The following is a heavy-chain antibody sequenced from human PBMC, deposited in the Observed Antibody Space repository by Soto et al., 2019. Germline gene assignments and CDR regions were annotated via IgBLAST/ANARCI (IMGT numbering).Heavy chain of an antibody. V-gene: IGHV4-4*02. CDR1: GGSISSSNW. J-gene: IGHJ4*02. Sequence: QVQLQASGPGLVKPSGTLSLTCVVSGGSISSSNWWSWVRQPPGKGLEWIGEIYHSGRTNHNPSLNSRVTMSVDTSKNQFSLILTSVTAADTAVYYCVRLDGVAAGDSAYWGQGTLVTVSS. D-gene: IGHD6-13*01. CDR3: VRLDGVAAGDSAY. CDR2: IYHSGRT.